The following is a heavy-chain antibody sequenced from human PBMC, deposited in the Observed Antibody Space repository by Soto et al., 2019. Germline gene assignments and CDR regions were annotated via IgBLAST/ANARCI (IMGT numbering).Heavy chain of an antibody. Sequence: GGSLRLSCTASGFTFGDYAMSWFRQAPGKGLEWISYISGNGEIIQYAASARGRFTISRDNAENSVYLEMDSLRAEDTALYYCARDVDADFRTDFDYWGRGTLVTVSS. J-gene: IGHJ4*02. D-gene: IGHD4-17*01. CDR2: ISGNGEII. V-gene: IGHV3-11*01. CDR3: ARDVDADFRTDFDY. CDR1: GFTFGDYA.